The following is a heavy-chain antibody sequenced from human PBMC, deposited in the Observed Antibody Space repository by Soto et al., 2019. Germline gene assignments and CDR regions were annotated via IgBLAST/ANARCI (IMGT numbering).Heavy chain of an antibody. V-gene: IGHV1-24*01. J-gene: IGHJ3*02. D-gene: IGHD6-19*01. CDR3: CSSGWFGAFES. Sequence: ASVKVSCKVSGYTLTELCMHWVPQAPGKGFEWMGGFDPEDGETIYAQKFQGRVIMTEDTSTDTAYMELSSLRSEDTGVYYGCSSGWFGAFESWGQGAMVTVSS. CDR2: FDPEDGET. CDR1: GYTLTELC.